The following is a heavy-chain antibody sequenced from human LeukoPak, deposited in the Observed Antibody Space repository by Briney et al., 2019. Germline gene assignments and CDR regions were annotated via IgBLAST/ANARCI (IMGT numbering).Heavy chain of an antibody. CDR3: AHLLFSPYCGGDCYAATSDY. D-gene: IGHD2-21*02. J-gene: IGHJ4*02. CDR1: GFSFRTFW. V-gene: IGHV3-74*01. CDR2: INSDGSST. Sequence: GGSLRLSCAASGFSFRTFWMHWVRQAPGKGLVWVSRINSDGSSTSYADSVKGRFTISRDNAKNTLYLQMNSLRAEDTAVYYCAHLLFSPYCGGDCYAATSDYWGQGTLVTVSS.